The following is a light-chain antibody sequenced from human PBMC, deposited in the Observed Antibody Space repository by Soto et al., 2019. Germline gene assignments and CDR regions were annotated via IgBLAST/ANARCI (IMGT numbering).Light chain of an antibody. V-gene: IGLV2-11*01. J-gene: IGLJ3*02. CDR1: SSDVGGYNY. CDR2: DVS. Sequence: QSALTQPRSVSGSPGQSVTISCTGTSSDVGGYNYVSWFQHHPGKAPKLMVYDVSKRPSGVPDRFSGSKSGNTASLTISGLQAEDESDYYGCSYAGSNTWVFGGGTKVTVL. CDR3: CSYAGSNTWV.